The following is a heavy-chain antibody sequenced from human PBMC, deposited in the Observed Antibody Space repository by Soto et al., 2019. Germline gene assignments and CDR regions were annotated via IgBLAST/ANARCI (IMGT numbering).Heavy chain of an antibody. J-gene: IGHJ6*03. V-gene: IGHV3-48*01. CDR3: TNDFWSAYYDSIDV. Sequence: EVQLVESGGGLVQPGGSLRLSCAASAFTFSTYNMNWVRQSPGKGLEWVSYISSTSSLKLYADSVKGRFTISRDNAKNSLYLQMNNLAAGDTAVYYCTNDFWSAYYDSIDVWGKGTTVTVSS. CDR2: ISSTSSLK. D-gene: IGHD3-3*01. CDR1: AFTFSTYN.